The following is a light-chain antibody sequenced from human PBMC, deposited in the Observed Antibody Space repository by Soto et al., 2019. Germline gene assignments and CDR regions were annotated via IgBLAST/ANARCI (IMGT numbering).Light chain of an antibody. CDR3: QQYNNWLWT. Sequence: EIVLTQSPATLSLSPGERATLSCRASQSVSSYLAWYQQKPGQAPRLLIYGASTRATGIPARFSGSGSGTEFTLTISSLQSEDFAVYDCQQYNNWLWTFGQGTKVDIK. V-gene: IGKV3-15*01. CDR2: GAS. J-gene: IGKJ1*01. CDR1: QSVSSY.